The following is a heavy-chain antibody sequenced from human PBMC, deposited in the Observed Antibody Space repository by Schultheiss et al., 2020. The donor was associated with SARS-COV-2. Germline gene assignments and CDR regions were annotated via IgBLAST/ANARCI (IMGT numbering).Heavy chain of an antibody. J-gene: IGHJ3*02. Sequence: GGSLRLSCAASGFTVSSNYMSWVRQAPGKGLEWVSSISSSSSYIYYADSVKGRFTISRDNAKNSLFLQMNSLRAEDTAVYYCARTIPWDCSSTSCRNDAFDIWGQGTMVTVSS. CDR3: ARTIPWDCSSTSCRNDAFDI. CDR1: GFTVSSNY. V-gene: IGHV3-21*06. CDR2: ISSSSSYI. D-gene: IGHD2-2*01.